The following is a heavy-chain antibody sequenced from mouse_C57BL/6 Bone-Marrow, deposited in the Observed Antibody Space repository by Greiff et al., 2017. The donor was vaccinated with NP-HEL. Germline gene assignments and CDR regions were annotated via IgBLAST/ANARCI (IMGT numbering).Heavy chain of an antibody. CDR1: GYTFTSYG. CDR3: ARFINWDYFDY. J-gene: IGHJ2*01. D-gene: IGHD4-1*02. V-gene: IGHV1-81*01. CDR2: IYPRSGNT. Sequence: VKLMESGAELARPGASVKLSCKASGYTFTSYGISWVKQRTGQGLEWIGEIYPRSGNTYYNEKFKGKATLTADKSSSTAYMELRSLTSEDSAVYFCARFINWDYFDYWGQGTTLTVSS.